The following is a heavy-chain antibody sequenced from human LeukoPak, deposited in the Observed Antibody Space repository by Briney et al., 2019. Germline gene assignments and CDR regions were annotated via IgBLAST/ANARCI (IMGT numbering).Heavy chain of an antibody. J-gene: IGHJ6*02. Sequence: GGSLRLSCEASGFTFSLYSMHWVRQAPGKGLEWVAGTSYDRSNKYYADSVKGRFTISRDNSKNTLYLQMNSLRAEDTAVYYCFRDYDFWSGYSAPGTLDYYGMDVWGQGTTVTVSS. CDR2: TSYDRSNK. V-gene: IGHV3-30*03. CDR1: GFTFSLYS. CDR3: FRDYDFWSGYSAPGTLDYYGMDV. D-gene: IGHD3-3*01.